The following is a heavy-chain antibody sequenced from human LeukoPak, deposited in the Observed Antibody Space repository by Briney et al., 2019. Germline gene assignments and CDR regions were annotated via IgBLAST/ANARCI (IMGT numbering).Heavy chain of an antibody. Sequence: SETLSLTCTVSGGSISDYYWSWIRQPAGKGLEWLGRIYTSGSTNYNPSLKGRVTMSVDTSKNHLSLKLSSVTAADTAVYYCAREASGYSYGYGEHWGQGTLVTVSS. CDR1: GGSISDYY. CDR3: AREASGYSYGYGEH. CDR2: IYTSGST. V-gene: IGHV4-4*07. J-gene: IGHJ4*02. D-gene: IGHD5-18*01.